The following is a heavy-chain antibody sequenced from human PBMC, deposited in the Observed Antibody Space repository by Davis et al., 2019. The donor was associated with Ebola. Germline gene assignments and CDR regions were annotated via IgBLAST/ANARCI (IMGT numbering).Heavy chain of an antibody. D-gene: IGHD2-15*01. Sequence: GESLKISCTDSVITFSSYAMTWVRQAPGKGLEWVSAISGSGGSTYYADSVKGRFTISRDNSKKTLYLQMNSLRAEDTAVYYCAKDVEDIVVVVAATLDYWGQGTLVTVSS. CDR3: AKDVEDIVVVVAATLDY. J-gene: IGHJ4*02. CDR2: ISGSGGST. V-gene: IGHV3-23*01. CDR1: VITFSSYA.